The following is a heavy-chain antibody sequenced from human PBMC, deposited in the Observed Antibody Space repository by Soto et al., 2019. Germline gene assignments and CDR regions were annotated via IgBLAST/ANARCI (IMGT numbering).Heavy chain of an antibody. CDR3: ARQAYYGSGNYGMDV. Sequence: EVQLVQSGAEVKKPGESLRISCKGSGYSFTSYWISWVRQMPGKGLEWMGRIDPSDSYTNYSPSFQGHVTISADKSISTAYLQWSSVKASDTAMYYCARQAYYGSGNYGMDVWGQGTTVTVSS. CDR1: GYSFTSYW. V-gene: IGHV5-10-1*01. CDR2: IDPSDSYT. D-gene: IGHD3-10*01. J-gene: IGHJ6*02.